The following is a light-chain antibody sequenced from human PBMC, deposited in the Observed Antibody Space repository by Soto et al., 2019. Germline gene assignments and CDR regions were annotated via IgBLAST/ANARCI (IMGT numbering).Light chain of an antibody. V-gene: IGKV3-20*01. CDR1: QSVSSSY. J-gene: IGKJ5*01. Sequence: EIVLTQSPGTLSLSPGERATLSCRASQSVSSSYLAWYQQKPGQAPRPLIYGASSRATGIPDRFSGSGSGTDFTLTISRLETEDFAVYYCQQYGSSLVTFGQGTRLEIK. CDR3: QQYGSSLVT. CDR2: GAS.